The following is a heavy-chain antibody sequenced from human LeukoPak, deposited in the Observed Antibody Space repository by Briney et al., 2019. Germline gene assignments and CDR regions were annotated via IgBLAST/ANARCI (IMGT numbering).Heavy chain of an antibody. CDR3: ARHSLPGTTPFDY. Sequence: ASVKVSCKASGYTFINYYIHWVRQAPGQGLEWVGIINPSGGSKTYAQKFQGRVSMTRDTSTSTVYMELSSLESDDTALYYCARHSLPGTTPFDYWGQGTLVTVSS. CDR2: INPSGGSK. J-gene: IGHJ4*02. V-gene: IGHV1-46*01. CDR1: GYTFINYY. D-gene: IGHD1-1*01.